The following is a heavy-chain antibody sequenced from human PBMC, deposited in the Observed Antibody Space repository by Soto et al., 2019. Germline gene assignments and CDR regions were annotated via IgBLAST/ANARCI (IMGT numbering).Heavy chain of an antibody. CDR2: IFSSGST. Sequence: SETQSLTCTVSDRSSITFVWIWIRQPAGKGLEWIGRIFSSGSTSFNPSLESRVAMSVDTSKNHFSLNLSSVTAADMAVYYCAREGSYSAYNFAHGIQLWSFDFWGQGALVTVSS. CDR1: DRSSITFV. CDR3: AREGSYSAYNFAHGIQLWSFDF. D-gene: IGHD5-12*01. J-gene: IGHJ4*02. V-gene: IGHV4-4*07.